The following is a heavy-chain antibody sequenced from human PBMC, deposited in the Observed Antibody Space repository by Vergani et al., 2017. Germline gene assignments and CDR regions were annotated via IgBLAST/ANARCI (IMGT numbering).Heavy chain of an antibody. CDR3: AIVTDYYDNSGYYLDY. Sequence: QVQLVQSGSEVRKPGASVKVSCQVSGYSLTELTIHWVRQAPGKGLEWMGGFDPEHGEVTFAHHIQGRVTMTEDRSTDTAYMELSSLRPEDTALYYCAIVTDYYDNSGYYLDYGGQGTVVTVSS. CDR1: GYSLTELT. D-gene: IGHD3-22*01. J-gene: IGHJ4*02. V-gene: IGHV1-24*01. CDR2: FDPEHGEV.